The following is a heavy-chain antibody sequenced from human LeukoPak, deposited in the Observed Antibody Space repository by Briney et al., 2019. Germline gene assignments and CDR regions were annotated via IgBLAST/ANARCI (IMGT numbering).Heavy chain of an antibody. Sequence: PSETLSFTCTVSGYPISSGYYWGWIRQPPGKGLEWIGGIYHRGSTYYNPSLRSRVTISSDTSKNQFSLTLSSVTAADTAMYYCARISEDGTSGYYPWGQGTLVTVSS. V-gene: IGHV4-38-2*02. CDR1: GYPISSGYY. CDR3: ARISEDGTSGYYP. J-gene: IGHJ5*02. D-gene: IGHD3-22*01. CDR2: IYHRGST.